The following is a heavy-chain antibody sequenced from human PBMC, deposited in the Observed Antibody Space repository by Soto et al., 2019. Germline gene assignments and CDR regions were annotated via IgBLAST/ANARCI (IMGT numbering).Heavy chain of an antibody. CDR3: ARDPYSSSSHFDY. J-gene: IGHJ4*02. D-gene: IGHD6-6*01. CDR2: ISSSSSYI. Sequence: GGSLRLSCAASGFTFSSYSMNWVRQAPGKGLEWVSSISSSSSYIYYADSVKGRFTISRDNAKNSLYLQMNSLRAEDTAVYYCARDPYSSSSHFDYWGQGTLVTAPQ. CDR1: GFTFSSYS. V-gene: IGHV3-21*01.